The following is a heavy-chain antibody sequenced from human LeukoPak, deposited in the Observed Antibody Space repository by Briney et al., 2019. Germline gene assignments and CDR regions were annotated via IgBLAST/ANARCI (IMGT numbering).Heavy chain of an antibody. J-gene: IGHJ3*02. CDR2: IYYSGST. CDR1: GGSITSGCSY. D-gene: IGHD2-8*01. Sequence: PSQTLSLTCTVSGGSITSGCSYWSWIRQHPGKGREGIGHIYYSGSTYYNPSHKSRVNISVDTSKNQFSLTLSSVTAADTAVYYCARCLRDDFDIWGQGKMVTVSS. V-gene: IGHV4-31*03. CDR3: ARCLRDDFDI.